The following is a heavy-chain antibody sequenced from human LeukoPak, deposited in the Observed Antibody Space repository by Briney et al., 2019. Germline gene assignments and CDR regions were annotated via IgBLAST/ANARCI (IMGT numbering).Heavy chain of an antibody. CDR1: GYTFSSHG. CDR2: ISPYNVNT. CDR3: ARRRCTSTDCYYDDAFDI. D-gene: IGHD3-10*01. J-gene: IGHJ3*02. V-gene: IGHV1-18*01. Sequence: ASVKVSCKASGYTFSSHGISWVRQAPGQGLEWVGWISPYNVNTNYAQKLQGRVTVTKDTSASTSFMELRSLRSDDTAVYYCARRRCTSTDCYYDDAFDIWGQGTVVTVYS.